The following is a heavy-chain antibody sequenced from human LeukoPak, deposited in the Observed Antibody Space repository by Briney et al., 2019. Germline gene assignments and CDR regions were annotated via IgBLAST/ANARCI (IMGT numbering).Heavy chain of an antibody. Sequence: SVKVSCKASGYTFTGYGISWVRQAPGQGLEWVGRIIPILGIANYAQKFQGRVTITADKSTSTAYMELSSLRSEDTAVYYCAREDYGDNYYYGMDVWGQGTTVTVSS. J-gene: IGHJ6*02. CDR2: IIPILGIA. CDR3: AREDYGDNYYYGMDV. CDR1: GYTFTGYG. D-gene: IGHD4-17*01. V-gene: IGHV1-69*04.